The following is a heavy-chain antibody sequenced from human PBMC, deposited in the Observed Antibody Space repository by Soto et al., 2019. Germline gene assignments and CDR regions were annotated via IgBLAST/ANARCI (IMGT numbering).Heavy chain of an antibody. CDR3: AQSIAAPNWFDP. CDR2: IYWDDDK. J-gene: IGHJ5*02. Sequence: QITLKESGPTLVKPTQTLTLTCTFSGFSLSTSGVGVGWIRQPPGKALEWLALIYWDDDKRYSPSLKSRITITKYTSKNQVVLTMTNMDPVDTATYYCAQSIAAPNWFDPWGQGTLVTVSS. V-gene: IGHV2-5*02. CDR1: GFSLSTSGVG. D-gene: IGHD5-12*01.